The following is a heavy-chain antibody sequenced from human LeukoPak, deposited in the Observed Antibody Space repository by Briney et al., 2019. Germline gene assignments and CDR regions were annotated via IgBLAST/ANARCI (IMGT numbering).Heavy chain of an antibody. V-gene: IGHV1-2*02. CDR2: INPNSGGT. D-gene: IGHD3-3*01. Sequence: ASVKVSCKASGYTFTGYYMHWVRQAPGQGLEWMGWINPNSGGTNYAQKFQGRVTMTRDTSISTAYMELSRLRSDDTAVYYCARVSLDTDFWSGYYGRFDYWGQGTLVTVSS. J-gene: IGHJ4*02. CDR3: ARVSLDTDFWSGYYGRFDY. CDR1: GYTFTGYY.